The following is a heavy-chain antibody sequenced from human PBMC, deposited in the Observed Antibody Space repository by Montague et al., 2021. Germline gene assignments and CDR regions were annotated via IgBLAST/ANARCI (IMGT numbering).Heavy chain of an antibody. V-gene: IGHV4-34*01. J-gene: IGHJ4*02. D-gene: IGHD1-26*01. CDR3: ASDREPFDY. Sequence: SETLSLTCGVYGGSLCQYYWTWIRQSPGKGLEWIGDVKHIGSTNYNPSLKSRVTMSVDKSKNQFSLKLRSVTAADTAVYYCASDREPFDYWGQGTVVTVSS. CDR1: GGSLCQYY. CDR2: VKHIGST.